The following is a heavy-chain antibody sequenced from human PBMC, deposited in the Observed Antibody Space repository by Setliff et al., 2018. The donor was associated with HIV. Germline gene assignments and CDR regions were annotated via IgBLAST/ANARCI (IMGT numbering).Heavy chain of an antibody. CDR3: ARSMSGWSVDY. Sequence: LRLSCAASGFTFSNYGMHWVRQAPGKGLEWVAVISYEGRNIYYADSVKGRFTISRDNSKNTLYLQMNSLRADDTAVYYCARSMSGWSVDYWGQGIQVTVPS. CDR1: GFTFSNYG. D-gene: IGHD6-19*01. J-gene: IGHJ4*02. CDR2: ISYEGRNI. V-gene: IGHV3-33*08.